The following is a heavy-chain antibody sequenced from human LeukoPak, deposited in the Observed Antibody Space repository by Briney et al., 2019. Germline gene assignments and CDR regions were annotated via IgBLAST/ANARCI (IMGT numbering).Heavy chain of an antibody. V-gene: IGHV3-43*02. CDR1: GFTFDDYA. CDR2: ISGDGGST. Sequence: GGSLRLSCAASGFTFDDYAMHWVRQAPGKGLEWVSLISGDGGSTYYADSVKGRFTISRDNSKNSLYLQMNSLRTEDTALYYCAKDAYYDFWSSYYGALGYYYYGMDVWGQGTTVTVSS. J-gene: IGHJ6*02. D-gene: IGHD3-3*01. CDR3: AKDAYYDFWSSYYGALGYYYYGMDV.